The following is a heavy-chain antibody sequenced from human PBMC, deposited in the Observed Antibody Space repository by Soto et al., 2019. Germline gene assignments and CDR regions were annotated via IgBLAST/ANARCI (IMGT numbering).Heavy chain of an antibody. Sequence: GSLRLSCAASGFTFSSCSMNWVRQAPGKGLEWVSSISSSSSYIYYADSVKGRFTISRDNAKNSLYLQMNSLRAEDTAVYYCARVEHYYYGMDVWGQGTTVTVSS. CDR3: ARVEHYYYGMDV. V-gene: IGHV3-21*01. CDR2: ISSSSSYI. J-gene: IGHJ6*02. CDR1: GFTFSSCS.